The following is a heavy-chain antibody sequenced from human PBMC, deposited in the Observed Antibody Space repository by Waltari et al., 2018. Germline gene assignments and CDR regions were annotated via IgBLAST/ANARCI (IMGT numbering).Heavy chain of an antibody. J-gene: IGHJ4*02. CDR2: IVSSGDVT. CDR1: GFPFSTLG. D-gene: IGHD3-10*01. CDR3: TSRRSYHFYK. V-gene: IGHV3-23*01. Sequence: EVQLLESGGGFVKPGGSLRLSCAASGFPFSTLGMSWVRQAPGKGMEWVSTIVSSGDVTFYADSLKGRFTISRDNSRNMLYLHLNSLRADDTAVYFCTSRRSYHFYKWGQGTLVTVSP.